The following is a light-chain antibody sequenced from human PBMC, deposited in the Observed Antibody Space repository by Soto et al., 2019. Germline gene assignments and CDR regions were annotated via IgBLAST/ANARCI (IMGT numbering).Light chain of an antibody. V-gene: IGLV4-69*01. J-gene: IGLJ2*01. CDR3: RTWGIGIGD. CDR2: LNSDGSH. CDR1: SGHSSYA. Sequence: QPVLTQSPSASASLGASVKLTCTLSSGHSSYAIAWHQQQPEKGPRYLMKLNSDGSHSKGDGIPDRSSGSFSGAERYLTIASLLSADEADAPARTWGIGIGDVAGGTKRAAL.